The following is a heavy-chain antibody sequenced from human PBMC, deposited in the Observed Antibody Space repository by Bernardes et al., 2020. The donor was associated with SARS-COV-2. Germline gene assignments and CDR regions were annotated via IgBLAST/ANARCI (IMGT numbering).Heavy chain of an antibody. J-gene: IGHJ4*02. CDR3: AHKRGPLTGYCD. CDR1: GFSLSPSGVG. D-gene: IGHD3-9*01. V-gene: IGHV2-5*02. CDR2: IYWDDDK. Sequence: SGPTLLKPTQTLTLTCPFSGFSLSPSGVGVGWIRQPPGKALEWLALIYWDDDKRYSPSLRNRVTITKDTSRNHVVLTLTNMDPVDTATYYCAHKRGPLTGYCDWGQGTLVTVSS.